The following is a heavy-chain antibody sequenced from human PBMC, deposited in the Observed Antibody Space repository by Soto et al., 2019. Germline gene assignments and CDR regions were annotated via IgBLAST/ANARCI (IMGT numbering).Heavy chain of an antibody. J-gene: IGHJ4*02. CDR1: GFSFSDYH. V-gene: IGHV3-11*01. CDR2: IGGGGTAT. CDR3: ARPNWSGSPYYLDS. D-gene: IGHD1-26*01. Sequence: LRLSCTASGFSFSDYHMNWIRQAPGKGLEWISYIGGGGTATDYADSVKGRFTISRDNTKNSLYLQMNSLRAEDSAVYYCARPNWSGSPYYLDSWGQGTPVTVSS.